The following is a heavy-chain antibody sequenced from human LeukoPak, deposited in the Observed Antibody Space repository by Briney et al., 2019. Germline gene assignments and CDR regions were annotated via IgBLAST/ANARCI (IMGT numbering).Heavy chain of an antibody. Sequence: GRSLRLSCAASGFTFSSYAMHWVRQAPGKGLEGVAVISYDGSNKYYADSVKGRFTISRDNSKNTLYLQMNSLRAEDTAVYYCAREVAAAVGGFDYWGQGTLVTVSS. V-gene: IGHV3-30*04. D-gene: IGHD6-13*01. CDR3: AREVAAAVGGFDY. J-gene: IGHJ4*02. CDR1: GFTFSSYA. CDR2: ISYDGSNK.